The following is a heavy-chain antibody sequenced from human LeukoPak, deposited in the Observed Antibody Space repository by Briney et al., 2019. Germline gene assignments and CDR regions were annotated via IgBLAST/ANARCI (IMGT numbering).Heavy chain of an antibody. CDR3: ARDAKEWQWLVDH. CDR2: ISVNNGNT. Sequence: PGGSLRLSCAASGFTFSDYAMSWVRQAPGKGLEWVSAISVNNGNTYYADSVKGRFTISRDDSKNTLYLQMNSLRAEDTAVYHCARDAKEWQWLVDHWGQGTPVTVSS. V-gene: IGHV3-23*01. D-gene: IGHD6-19*01. CDR1: GFTFSDYA. J-gene: IGHJ4*02.